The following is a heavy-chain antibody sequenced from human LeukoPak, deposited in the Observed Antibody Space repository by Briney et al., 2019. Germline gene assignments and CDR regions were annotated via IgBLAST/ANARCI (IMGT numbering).Heavy chain of an antibody. V-gene: IGHV3-23*01. CDR2: ISGSGAGT. Sequence: GGSLRLSCAASGFTFSNYAMSWVRQAPGKGLEWVSSISGSGAGTYYADSLKGRFTISRDISKNTLYLQMKSLRAEDTAVYYCAKSETYGSGNSPYYYYYYMDVWGKGTTVTVSS. CDR1: GFTFSNYA. D-gene: IGHD3-10*01. J-gene: IGHJ6*03. CDR3: AKSETYGSGNSPYYYYYYMDV.